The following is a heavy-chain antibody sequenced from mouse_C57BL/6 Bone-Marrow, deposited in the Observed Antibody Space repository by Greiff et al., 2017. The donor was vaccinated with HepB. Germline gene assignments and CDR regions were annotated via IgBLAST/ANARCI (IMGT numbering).Heavy chain of an antibody. V-gene: IGHV5-2*01. CDR1: EYEFPSHD. CDR3: ARQVLRRAWFAY. D-gene: IGHD1-2*01. CDR2: INSDGGST. Sequence: EVKLMESGGGLVQPGESLKLSCGSNEYEFPSHDMSWVRKTPEKRLELVAAINSDGGSTYYPDTMERRFIISRDNTKKTLYLQMSSLRSEDTALYYCARQVLRRAWFAYWGQGTLVTVSA. J-gene: IGHJ3*01.